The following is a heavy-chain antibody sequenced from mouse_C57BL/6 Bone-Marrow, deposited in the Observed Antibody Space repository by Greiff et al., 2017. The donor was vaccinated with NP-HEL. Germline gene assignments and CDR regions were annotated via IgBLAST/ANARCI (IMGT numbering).Heavy chain of an antibody. CDR3: AKSNYDFDV. V-gene: IGHV1-54*01. D-gene: IGHD2-4*01. CDR1: GYAFTNYL. CDR2: INPGSGGT. Sequence: QVQLQQSGAELVRPGTSVKVSCKASGYAFTNYLIEWVKQRPGQGLEWIGVINPGSGGTNYNEKFKGKATLTADKSSSTAYMQLSSLTSEHSAVYVCAKSNYDFDVWGTGTTGTASS. J-gene: IGHJ1*03.